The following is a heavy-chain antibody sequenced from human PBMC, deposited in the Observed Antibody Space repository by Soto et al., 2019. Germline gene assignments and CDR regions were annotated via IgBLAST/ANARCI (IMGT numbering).Heavy chain of an antibody. CDR1: GFTFSNFP. V-gene: IGHV3-23*01. CDR3: ARGVGYCSGGSCYRWFDP. CDR2: ISGSGAAT. D-gene: IGHD2-15*01. J-gene: IGHJ5*02. Sequence: EVQVLESGGGLVQPGGSLRLSCAASGFTFSNFPMGWVRQAPGKGLEWVSMISGSGAATSYADSVKGRFTISRDNSKNTLLLQVMSLTAEDTDIYYCARGVGYCSGGSCYRWFDPWGQGTLVTVSS.